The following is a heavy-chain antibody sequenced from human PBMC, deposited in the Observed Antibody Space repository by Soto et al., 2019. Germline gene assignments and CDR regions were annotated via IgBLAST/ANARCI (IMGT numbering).Heavy chain of an antibody. CDR1: GGSISSGGYY. CDR3: ARDNGDYDIWTGSYYFDY. V-gene: IGHV4-31*03. J-gene: IGHJ4*02. Sequence: SETLSLTCTVSGGSISSGGYYWIWIRQHPGKGLEWIGYIYYSGSTYYNPSLKSRVTISVDTSKNQFSLKLSSVTAADTAVYYCARDNGDYDIWTGSYYFDYWGQGTLVTVSS. CDR2: IYYSGST. D-gene: IGHD3-9*01.